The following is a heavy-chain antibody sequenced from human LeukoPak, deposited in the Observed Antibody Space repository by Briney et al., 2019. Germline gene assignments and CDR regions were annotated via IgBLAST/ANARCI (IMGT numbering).Heavy chain of an antibody. CDR1: GGSISTSNYY. Sequence: PSETLSLTCTVSGGSISTSNYYWGWIRQPPGQGLEWIGSIYSSGRTSYNPSLKSRITISVDTSKNQFSLRLTSVTAADTAVYYCARRPSSYYYFGDYWGQGTLVTVSA. V-gene: IGHV4-39*01. D-gene: IGHD3-22*01. J-gene: IGHJ4*02. CDR2: IYSSGRT. CDR3: ARRPSSYYYFGDY.